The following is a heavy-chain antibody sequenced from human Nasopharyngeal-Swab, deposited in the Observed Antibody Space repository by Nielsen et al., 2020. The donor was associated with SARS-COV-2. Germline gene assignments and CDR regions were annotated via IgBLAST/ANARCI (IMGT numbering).Heavy chain of an antibody. Sequence: GESLKISCAASGFTFSSYSMNWVRQAPGKGLEWVSYISSSSYIYYADSVKGRFTISRDNAKNSLYLQMNSLRAEDTAVYYCARDRARDDYGDYVPPDYWGQGTLVTVSP. CDR2: ISSSSYI. CDR3: ARDRARDDYGDYVPPDY. CDR1: GFTFSSYS. J-gene: IGHJ4*02. V-gene: IGHV3-21*05. D-gene: IGHD4-17*01.